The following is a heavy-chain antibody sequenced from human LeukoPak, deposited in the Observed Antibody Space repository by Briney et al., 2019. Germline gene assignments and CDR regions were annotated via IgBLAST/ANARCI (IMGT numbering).Heavy chain of an antibody. CDR2: ISSSSSYI. J-gene: IGHJ4*02. Sequence: GGSLGLSCAASGFTFSSYSMSWVRQAPGKGLEWVSSISSSSSYIYYADSVKGRFTISRDNAKNSLYLQMNSLRAEDTAVYYCARGSIAATYLDYWGQGTLVTVSS. V-gene: IGHV3-21*01. CDR3: ARGSIAATYLDY. D-gene: IGHD6-13*01. CDR1: GFTFSSYS.